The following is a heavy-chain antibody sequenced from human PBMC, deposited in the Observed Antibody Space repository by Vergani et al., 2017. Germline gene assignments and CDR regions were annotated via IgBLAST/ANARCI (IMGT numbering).Heavy chain of an antibody. CDR1: GGSISSYY. Sequence: QVQLQESGPGLVKPSETLSLTCTVSGGSISSYYWSWIRQPPGKGLEWIGYIYYSGSPNYNPSLKSRVTISVDTSKNQFSLKLSSVTAADTAVYYCARDSGDSSSWGNWFDPWGQGTLVTVSS. V-gene: IGHV4-59*01. J-gene: IGHJ5*02. CDR3: ARDSGDSSSWGNWFDP. D-gene: IGHD6-13*01. CDR2: IYYSGSP.